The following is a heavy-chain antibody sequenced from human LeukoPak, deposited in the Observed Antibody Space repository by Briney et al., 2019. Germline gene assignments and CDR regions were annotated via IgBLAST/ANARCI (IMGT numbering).Heavy chain of an antibody. D-gene: IGHD3-22*01. J-gene: IGHJ4*02. V-gene: IGHV3-23*01. CDR2: IAGGDEST. CDR1: GFIFNTNG. CDR3: AKSPSYDSSGYYYVYYFDY. Sequence: GGSLRLSCAISGFIFNTNGMNWVRQSPGKGLEWLAAIAGGDESTYYADSVKGRFAISRDNSKNTVYLQMNSLRVEDTAVYYCAKSPSYDSSGYYYVYYFDYWGQGTLVTVSS.